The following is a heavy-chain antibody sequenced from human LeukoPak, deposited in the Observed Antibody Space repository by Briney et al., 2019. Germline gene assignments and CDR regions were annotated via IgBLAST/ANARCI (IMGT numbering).Heavy chain of an antibody. Sequence: SETLSLTCAVYGGSFSGYYWSWIRQPPGKGLEWIGEINHSGSTNYNPSLKSRVTISVDTSKNQSSLKLSSVTAADTAVYYCARGATVTTMDYYYYYMDVWGKGTTVTVSS. V-gene: IGHV4-34*01. CDR1: GGSFSGYY. J-gene: IGHJ6*03. CDR2: INHSGST. CDR3: ARGATVTTMDYYYYYMDV. D-gene: IGHD4-17*01.